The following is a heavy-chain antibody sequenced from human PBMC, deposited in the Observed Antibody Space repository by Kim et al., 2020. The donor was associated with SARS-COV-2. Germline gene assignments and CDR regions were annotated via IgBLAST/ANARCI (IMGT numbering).Heavy chain of an antibody. D-gene: IGHD3-9*01. V-gene: IGHV3-7*01. CDR1: GFTFSSYW. Sequence: GGSLRLSCAASGFTFSSYWMSWVRQAPGKGLEWVANIKQDGSEKYYVDSVKGRFTISRDNAKNSLYLQMNSLRAEDTAVYYCVRDEEGPKGAYDILTGYPFRPGMDVWGQGTTVTVSS. CDR2: IKQDGSEK. J-gene: IGHJ6*02. CDR3: VRDEEGPKGAYDILTGYPFRPGMDV.